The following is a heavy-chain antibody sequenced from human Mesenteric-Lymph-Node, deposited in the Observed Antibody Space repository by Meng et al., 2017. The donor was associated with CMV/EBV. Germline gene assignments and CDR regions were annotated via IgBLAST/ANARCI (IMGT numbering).Heavy chain of an antibody. V-gene: IGHV4-4*02. D-gene: IGHD2-2*01. CDR2: IYHSGST. CDR1: SISSRNW. CDR3: ARVGYCTSTSCYGRSNWFDP. Sequence: SISSRNWWSWVRQAPGKGLEWIGEIYHSGSTTYNPSLKSRVTISVEKSKNQFSLKLSSVPAADTAVYYCARVGYCTSTSCYGRSNWFDPWGQGTLVTVSS. J-gene: IGHJ5*02.